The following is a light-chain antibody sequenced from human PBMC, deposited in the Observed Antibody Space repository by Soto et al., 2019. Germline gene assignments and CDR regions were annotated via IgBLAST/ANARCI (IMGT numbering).Light chain of an antibody. CDR3: QSYDSSLSGSTV. CDR1: SSNIGAGYD. V-gene: IGLV1-40*01. Sequence: QAVVTQPPSVSGAPGQMVTISCTGSSSNIGAGYDVHWYQQLPGTAPKLLIYGNSNRPSGVPDRFSGSKSGTSASLAITGLQAEDEADYYCQSYDSSLSGSTVFGGGTKLTVL. CDR2: GNS. J-gene: IGLJ2*01.